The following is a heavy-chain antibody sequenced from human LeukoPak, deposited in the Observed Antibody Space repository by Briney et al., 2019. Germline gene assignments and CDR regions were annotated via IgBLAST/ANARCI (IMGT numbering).Heavy chain of an antibody. CDR1: GGSISSGDYY. V-gene: IGHV4-61*08. CDR2: IYYSGST. Sequence: SETLSLTRTVSGGSISSGDYYWSWIRQPPGKGLEWIGYIYYSGSTNYNPSLKSRVAISVDTSKNQFSLKLSSVTAADTAVYYCARAQTTVTQGPDAFDIWGQGTMVTVSS. CDR3: ARAQTTVTQGPDAFDI. J-gene: IGHJ3*02. D-gene: IGHD4-17*01.